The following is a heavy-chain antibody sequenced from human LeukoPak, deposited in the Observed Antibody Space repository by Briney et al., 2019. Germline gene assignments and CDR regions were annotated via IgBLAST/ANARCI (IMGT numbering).Heavy chain of an antibody. CDR2: INWNGGST. CDR3: AKDYGGSSSGAFDI. Sequence: RSGGSLGLSCAASGFTFDDYGMSWVRHAPGKGLEWVSGINWNGGSTGYADSVKGRFTISRDNSKNTLYLQMNSLRAEDTAVYYCAKDYGGSSSGAFDIWGQGTMVTVSS. J-gene: IGHJ3*02. V-gene: IGHV3-20*04. D-gene: IGHD2-15*01. CDR1: GFTFDDYG.